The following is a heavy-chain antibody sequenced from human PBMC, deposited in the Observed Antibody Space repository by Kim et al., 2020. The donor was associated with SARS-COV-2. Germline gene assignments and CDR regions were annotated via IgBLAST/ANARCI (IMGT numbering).Heavy chain of an antibody. J-gene: IGHJ3*02. V-gene: IGHV4-34*01. CDR3: ARENRKGYSSSWVGAFDI. D-gene: IGHD6-13*01. Sequence: SETLSLTCAVYGGSFSGYYWSWIRQPPGKGLEWIGEINHSGSTNYNPSLKSRVTISVDTSKNQFSLKLRSVTAADAAVYYCARENRKGYSSSWVGAFDI. CDR2: INHSGST. CDR1: GGSFSGYY.